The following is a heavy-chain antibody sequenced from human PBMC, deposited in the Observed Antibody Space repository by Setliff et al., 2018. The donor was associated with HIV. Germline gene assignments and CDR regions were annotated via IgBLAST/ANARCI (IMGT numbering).Heavy chain of an antibody. J-gene: IGHJ4*02. D-gene: IGHD6-13*01. CDR2: IRGSGSGDTT. CDR1: GFIFSSYA. CDR3: AREDSSWYGSLDY. Sequence: LRLSCAASGFIFSSYAMTWVRQAPGKGLEWVSTIRGSGSGDTTHYADFVKGRFTISRDNSKNTVYLQMNSLRAEDMAIYYCAREDSSWYGSLDYWGQGTLVTVS. V-gene: IGHV3-23*01.